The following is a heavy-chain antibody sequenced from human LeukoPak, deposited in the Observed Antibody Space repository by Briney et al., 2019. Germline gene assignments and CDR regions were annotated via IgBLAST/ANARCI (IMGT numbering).Heavy chain of an antibody. CDR1: GFTVSSNY. Sequence: GGSLRLSCAASGFTVSSNYMSWVRQAPGKGLEWVSVIYSGGSTYYADSVKGRFTISRDNSKNTLYLQMNSLRAEDTAVYYCARDPPMVRGVTPRGYWGQGTLVTVSS. J-gene: IGHJ4*02. CDR3: ARDPPMVRGVTPRGY. V-gene: IGHV3-53*01. CDR2: IYSGGST. D-gene: IGHD3-10*01.